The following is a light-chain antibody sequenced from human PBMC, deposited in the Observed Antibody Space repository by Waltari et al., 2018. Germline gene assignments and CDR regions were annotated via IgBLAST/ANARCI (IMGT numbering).Light chain of an antibody. CDR3: QQRRNWPLT. J-gene: IGKJ4*01. Sequence: EIVLTQSPATLSLSPGERATLSCRATQSVSYYLAWYQQRPGQAPRLLIYDTPNRATGIPARFSGSGSETDFTLTISSLEPEDFAVYYCQQRRNWPLTFGGGTKVEIK. CDR2: DTP. V-gene: IGKV3-11*01. CDR1: QSVSYY.